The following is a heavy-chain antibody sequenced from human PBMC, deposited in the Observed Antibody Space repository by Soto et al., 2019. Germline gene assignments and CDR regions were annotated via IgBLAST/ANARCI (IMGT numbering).Heavy chain of an antibody. CDR1: GGTFSSYT. CDR3: ARDKPLYGSGSYPFDP. V-gene: IGHV1-69*04. Sequence: SVKVSCKASGGTFSSYTISWVRQAPGQGLEWMGRIIPILGIANYAQKFQGRVTITADKSTSTAYMELSSLRSEDTAVYYCARDKPLYGSGSYPFDPWGQGTLVTVSS. CDR2: IIPILGIA. J-gene: IGHJ5*02. D-gene: IGHD3-10*01.